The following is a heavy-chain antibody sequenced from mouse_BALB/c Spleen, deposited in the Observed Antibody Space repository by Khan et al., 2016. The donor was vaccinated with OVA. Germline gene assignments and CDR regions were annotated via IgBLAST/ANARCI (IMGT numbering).Heavy chain of an antibody. D-gene: IGHD2-1*01. J-gene: IGHJ3*01. CDR1: GYSFTGYV. V-gene: IGHV1-37*01. CDR2: INPNNGDP. Sequence: VRLQQSGPELVKPGASMKISCKASGYSFTGYVLNWVKQGHGKNLEWIGLINPNNGDPSFNQKFKGKATLTIEKSSSTAYMELLSLTSEDSAVYYCARGGYGTFAYWGQGTLVTVSA. CDR3: ARGGYGTFAY.